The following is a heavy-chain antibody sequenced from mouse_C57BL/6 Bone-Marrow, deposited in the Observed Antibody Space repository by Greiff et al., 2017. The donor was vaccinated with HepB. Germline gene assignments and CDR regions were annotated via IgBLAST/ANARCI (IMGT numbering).Heavy chain of an antibody. CDR2: IRSKSNNYAT. D-gene: IGHD1-2*01. CDR3: VRHHYDVHYFDY. V-gene: IGHV10-1*01. CDR1: GFSFNTYA. Sequence: EVKLVESGGGLVQPKGSLKLSCAASGFSFNTYAMNWVRQAPGKGLEWVARIRSKSNNYATYYADSVKDRFTISRDDSESMLYLQMNNLKTEDTAMYYCVRHHYDVHYFDYWGQGTTLTVSS. J-gene: IGHJ2*01.